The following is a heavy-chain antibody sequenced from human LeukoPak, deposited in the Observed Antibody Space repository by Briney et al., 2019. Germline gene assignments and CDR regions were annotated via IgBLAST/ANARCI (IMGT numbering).Heavy chain of an antibody. CDR2: ITGSGDAT. V-gene: IGHV3-23*01. CDR1: GVSVSTYA. CDR3: AKSRSVADAFDI. D-gene: IGHD6-19*01. Sequence: PGGSLRLSCAASGVSVSTYAMSWVRQAPGKGLEWVSAITGSGDATYHADSVKGRFTIARDRSKNTLYLEMNGLRAEDTAVYHCAKSRSVADAFDIWGHGAMVTVSS. J-gene: IGHJ3*02.